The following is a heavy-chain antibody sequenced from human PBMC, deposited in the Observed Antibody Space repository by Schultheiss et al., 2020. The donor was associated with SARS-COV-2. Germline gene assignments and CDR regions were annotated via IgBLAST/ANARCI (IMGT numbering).Heavy chain of an antibody. Sequence: QTLSLTCTVSGGSISSGDYYWSWIRQPPGKALEWLALIYWNDDKAYSPSLRSRLSITKDTSKNQVVLTLTNMDPVDTATYYCAHRRYTYGPFDPWGQGTLLTVSS. CDR3: AHRRYTYGPFDP. V-gene: IGHV2-5*08. CDR2: IYWNDDK. CDR1: GGSISSGDYY. J-gene: IGHJ5*02. D-gene: IGHD5-18*01.